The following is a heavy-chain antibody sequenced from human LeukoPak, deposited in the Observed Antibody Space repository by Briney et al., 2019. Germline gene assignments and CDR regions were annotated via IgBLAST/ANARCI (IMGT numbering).Heavy chain of an antibody. J-gene: IGHJ4*02. CDR2: ISAYSGNT. Sequence: ASVKVSCKASGYTLTSYGTSWVRQAPGQGLEWMGWISAYSGNTNYARKPQDRVTMTTDTSTSTAYMELRSLRSDDTAVYYCARAMAGAFDYWGQGTLVTVSS. D-gene: IGHD5-24*01. CDR3: ARAMAGAFDY. CDR1: GYTLTSYG. V-gene: IGHV1-18*01.